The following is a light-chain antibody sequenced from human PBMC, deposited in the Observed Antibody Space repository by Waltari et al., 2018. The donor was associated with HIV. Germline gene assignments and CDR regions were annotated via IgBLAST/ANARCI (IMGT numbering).Light chain of an antibody. CDR2: RNN. CDR1: SSNVGNQG. CDR3: SAWDSSLGEWV. V-gene: IGLV10-54*04. J-gene: IGLJ2*01. Sequence: QAGLTQPPSVSKALRQTATLTCTGNSSNVGNQGAAWLQQHQGHPPKLLSYRNNNRPSGISERFSASRSGNIASLNITGLQPEDESDYDCSAWDSSLGEWVFGGGTKLTVL.